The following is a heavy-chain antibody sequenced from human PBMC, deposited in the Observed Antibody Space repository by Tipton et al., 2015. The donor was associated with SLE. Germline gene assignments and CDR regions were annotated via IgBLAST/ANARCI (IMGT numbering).Heavy chain of an antibody. CDR1: GGSISSHY. CDR2: INHSGST. V-gene: IGHV4-59*08. D-gene: IGHD2-15*01. Sequence: TLSLTCTVSGGSISSHYWSWIRQPPGEGLEWIGEINHSGSTNYNPSLKSRVTISVDTSKNQFSLILSSVTAADTAVYYCARHRRPGPYTPGYYFDYWGQGTLVTVSS. CDR3: ARHRRPGPYTPGYYFDY. J-gene: IGHJ4*02.